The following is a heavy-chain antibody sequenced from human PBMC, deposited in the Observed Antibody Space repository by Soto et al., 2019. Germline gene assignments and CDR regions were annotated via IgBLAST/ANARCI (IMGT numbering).Heavy chain of an antibody. Sequence: EVQLVESGGGLVQPGRPLRLSCAASGFNFHDYALHWVRQAPGKGLEWVSGISWNSGNIGYADSVKGRFTISRDNAKNSLYLQMNSLRVEDTALYYCAILEKDGMDVWGQGTTVTVSS. V-gene: IGHV3-9*01. CDR1: GFNFHDYA. CDR2: ISWNSGNI. CDR3: AILEKDGMDV. D-gene: IGHD1-1*01. J-gene: IGHJ6*02.